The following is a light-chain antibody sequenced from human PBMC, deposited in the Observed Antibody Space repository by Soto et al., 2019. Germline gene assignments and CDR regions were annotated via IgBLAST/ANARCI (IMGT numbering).Light chain of an antibody. Sequence: EIVLTQSPGTLSLSPGDRATLSCRASQTVSSSYLAWYQQKPGQAPSLLIYGASSRATGVPDRFSGSGSGTDFTLTISRLEPEDFAVYFCHHYGSSPFTFGPGTKLDIK. V-gene: IGKV3-20*01. CDR2: GAS. CDR3: HHYGSSPFT. J-gene: IGKJ3*01. CDR1: QTVSSSY.